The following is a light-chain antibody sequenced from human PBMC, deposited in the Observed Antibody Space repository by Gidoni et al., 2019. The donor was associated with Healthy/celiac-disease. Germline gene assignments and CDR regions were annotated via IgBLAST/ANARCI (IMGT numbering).Light chain of an antibody. Sequence: EIVLTQSPGTLSLSPGERATLSCRASQSVSSSYLAWYQQKPGQAPRLLIYGASSRATGIPDRFSGSGSGTDFTLTISRLEPEDFAVYYCQQYGSSPFPFXGXTKVXIK. CDR3: QQYGSSPFP. V-gene: IGKV3-20*01. CDR2: GAS. J-gene: IGKJ4*01. CDR1: QSVSSSY.